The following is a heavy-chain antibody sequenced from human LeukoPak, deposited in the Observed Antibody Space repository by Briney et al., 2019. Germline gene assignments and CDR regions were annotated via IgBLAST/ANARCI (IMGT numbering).Heavy chain of an antibody. Sequence: GGSLRLSCAASGFTFSSYGMHWVRQAPGKGLEWVAFIRYDGSNKYYADSVKGRFPISRDNSKNPLYLQMNSLRAEDTAVYYCAKDQPGHGGNSGYYFDYWGQGTLVTVSS. J-gene: IGHJ4*02. V-gene: IGHV3-30*02. CDR1: GFTFSSYG. D-gene: IGHD4-23*01. CDR3: AKDQPGHGGNSGYYFDY. CDR2: IRYDGSNK.